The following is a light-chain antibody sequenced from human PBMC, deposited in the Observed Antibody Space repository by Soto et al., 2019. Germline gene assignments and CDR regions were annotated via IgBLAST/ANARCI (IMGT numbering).Light chain of an antibody. J-gene: IGLJ1*01. Sequence: QSVLTQPPSASGTPGQRVTISCSGSSSNIGSNYVYWYQQLPGTAPKLLIYRNNQRPSGVPDRFSCSKSGTSASLAISGLPSAEGAEYYCAAWDDSLTGYVFGTGTKVTVL. V-gene: IGLV1-47*01. CDR1: SSNIGSNY. CDR3: AAWDDSLTGYV. CDR2: RNN.